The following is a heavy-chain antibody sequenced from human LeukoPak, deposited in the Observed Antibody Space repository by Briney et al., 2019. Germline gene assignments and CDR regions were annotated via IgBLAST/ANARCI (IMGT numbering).Heavy chain of an antibody. CDR3: ARVNLRGSNYNWFDP. V-gene: IGHV1-69*08. Sequence: GASVKVSCKTSGGTFLSHTFSWVRQAPEQGLEWMGKITPVINTANYAQTFQGRVSIYADKSTTTVYMDLSGLRPDDTAVYYCARVNLRGSNYNWFDPWGQGTLVTVAS. CDR2: ITPVINTA. D-gene: IGHD1-26*01. CDR1: GGTFLSHT. J-gene: IGHJ5*02.